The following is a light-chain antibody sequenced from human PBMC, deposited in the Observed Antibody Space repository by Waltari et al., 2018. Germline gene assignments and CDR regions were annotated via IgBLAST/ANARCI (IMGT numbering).Light chain of an antibody. CDR1: QDIRNE. CDR3: LQYKSFPWT. Sequence: DIQMTQSPSSLSASVGDRVTITCRASQDIRNELGWYQQKPGQPPKRLIYGASTLQSGVPSRFSGSGSGTDFTLTISSLQPEDFTTYYGLQYKSFPWTFGQGTKVETK. CDR2: GAS. V-gene: IGKV1-17*01. J-gene: IGKJ1*01.